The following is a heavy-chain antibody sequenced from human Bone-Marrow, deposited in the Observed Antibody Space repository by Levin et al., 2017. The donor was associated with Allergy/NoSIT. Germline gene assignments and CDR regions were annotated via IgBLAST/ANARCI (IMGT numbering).Heavy chain of an antibody. V-gene: IGHV1-46*01. CDR2: INPSGGST. J-gene: IGHJ3*02. D-gene: IGHD2-15*01. CDR3: ARSGYCSGGSCYSPRTRPFDI. Sequence: ASVKVSCKASGYTFTSYYMHWVRQAPGQGLEWMGIINPSGGSTSYAQKFQGRVTMTRDTSTSTVYMELSSLRSEDTAVYYCARSGYCSGGSCYSPRTRPFDIWGQGTMVTVSS. CDR1: GYTFTSYY.